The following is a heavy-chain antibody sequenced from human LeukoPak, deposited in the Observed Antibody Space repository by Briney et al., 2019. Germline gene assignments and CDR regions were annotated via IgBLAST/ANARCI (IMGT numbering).Heavy chain of an antibody. V-gene: IGHV3-74*01. Sequence: PGGSLRLSCAASGFTFSSYWMHWVRQAPGKGLVWVSRINSDGSSTGYADSVKGRFTISRDNSKNTLYLQMNSLRAEDTAVYYCAKDHYYDSSGYHKYYFDYWGQGTLVTVSS. CDR1: GFTFSSYW. CDR2: INSDGSST. D-gene: IGHD3-22*01. CDR3: AKDHYYDSSGYHKYYFDY. J-gene: IGHJ4*02.